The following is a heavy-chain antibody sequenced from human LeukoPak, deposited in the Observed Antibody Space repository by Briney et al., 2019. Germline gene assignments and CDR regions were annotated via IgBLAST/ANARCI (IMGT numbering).Heavy chain of an antibody. CDR3: ARRGTMVVDY. J-gene: IGHJ4*02. D-gene: IGHD2-8*01. V-gene: IGHV4-39*01. CDR2: IYYSGST. CDR1: GGSISSYY. Sequence: PSETLSLTCTVSGGSISSYYWSWIRQPPGKGLEWIGSIYYSGSTYYNPSLKSRVTISEDTSKNQFSLKLSSVTAADTAVYYCARRGTMVVDYWGLGTLVTVSS.